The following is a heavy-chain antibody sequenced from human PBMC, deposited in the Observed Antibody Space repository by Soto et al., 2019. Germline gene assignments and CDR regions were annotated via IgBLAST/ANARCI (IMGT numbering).Heavy chain of an antibody. V-gene: IGHV3-30*03. CDR2: ISYDGSNK. CDR1: GFTFSSYG. CDR3: AIDRLGELSFSDY. Sequence: QVPLVESGGGVVQPGRSLRLSCAASGFTFSSYGMHWVRQAPGQGLEWVAVISYDGSNKYYADSVKGRFTISRDNSKNTLYLQMNSLRAEDTAVYYCAIDRLGELSFSDYWGQGTLVAVSS. D-gene: IGHD3-16*02. J-gene: IGHJ4*02.